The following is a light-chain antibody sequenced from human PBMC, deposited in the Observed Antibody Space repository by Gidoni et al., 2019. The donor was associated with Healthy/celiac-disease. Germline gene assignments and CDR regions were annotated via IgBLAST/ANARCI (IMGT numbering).Light chain of an antibody. CDR3: SSYTSSSTVV. J-gene: IGLJ2*01. CDR2: DVS. V-gene: IGLV2-14*03. Sequence: QSALTQPASVSGSPGQSITISCTGTSSDVGGYNYVSWYQQQQGKAPKLMIYDVSNRPAGVSNHFSGSKSGNTASLTISGLQAEDEADYYCSSYTSSSTVVFGGGTKLTVL. CDR1: SSDVGGYNY.